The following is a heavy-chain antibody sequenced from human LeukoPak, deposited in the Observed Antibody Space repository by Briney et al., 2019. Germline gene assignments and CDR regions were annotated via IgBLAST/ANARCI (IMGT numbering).Heavy chain of an antibody. CDR2: INPNSGGT. CDR1: GYTFTGYY. J-gene: IGHJ4*02. V-gene: IGHV1-2*02. CDR3: ARYYDVLTENYFDY. Sequence: ASVKVSCKASGYTFTGYYMHWVRQAPGQGLEWMGWINPNSGGTNYAQKFQGRVTMTRDTSISTAYMELSRLRSDDTAVYYCARYYDVLTENYFDYWGQGTLVTVSS. D-gene: IGHD3-9*01.